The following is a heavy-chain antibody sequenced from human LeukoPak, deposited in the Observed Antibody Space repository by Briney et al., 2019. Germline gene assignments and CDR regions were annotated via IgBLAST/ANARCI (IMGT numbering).Heavy chain of an antibody. D-gene: IGHD1-1*01. CDR1: GGSISSYY. J-gene: IGHJ4*02. CDR2: IYYSGST. Sequence: PSETLSLTCTVSGGSISSYYWSWIRQPPGKGLEWIGYIYYSGSTNYNPSLKSRVTISVDTYKNQFSLKLSSVTAADTAVYYCGREGTTGTTGYDYWGQGTLVTVSS. V-gene: IGHV4-59*01. CDR3: GREGTTGTTGYDY.